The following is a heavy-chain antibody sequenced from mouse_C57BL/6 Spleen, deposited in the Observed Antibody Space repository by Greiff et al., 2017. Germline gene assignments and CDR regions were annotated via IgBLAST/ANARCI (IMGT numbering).Heavy chain of an antibody. V-gene: IGHV2-6*01. J-gene: IGHJ3*01. CDR1: GFSLTSYG. CDR2: IWGVGST. Sequence: VKLQESGPGLVAPSQSLSITCTVSGFSLTSYGVDWVRQSPGKGLEWLGVIWGVGSTNYNSALKSRLSISKDNSKSQVFLKMNSLQTDDTAMYYCASDQGHYGSPFAYWGQGTLVTVSA. CDR3: ASDQGHYGSPFAY. D-gene: IGHD1-1*01.